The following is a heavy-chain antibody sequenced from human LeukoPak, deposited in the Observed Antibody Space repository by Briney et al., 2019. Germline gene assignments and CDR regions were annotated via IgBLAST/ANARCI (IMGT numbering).Heavy chain of an antibody. CDR2: IHSSGST. D-gene: IGHD7-27*01. J-gene: IGHJ3*02. CDR3: ARHRAITGGDAFDI. CDR1: GGSMSSYY. V-gene: IGHV4-59*08. Sequence: ASETLSLTCTVSGGSMSSYYWIWIRQPPGQGLEWIAYIHSSGSTDCNPSLKSRVTISVDTSKNQFSLKLSSVTAADTAVYYCARHRAITGGDAFDIWGQGTMVTVSS.